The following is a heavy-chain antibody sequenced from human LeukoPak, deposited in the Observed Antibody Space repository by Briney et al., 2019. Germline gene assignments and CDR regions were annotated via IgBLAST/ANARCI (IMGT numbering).Heavy chain of an antibody. CDR3: ARLYLGSTVDAFDI. J-gene: IGHJ3*02. CDR2: IYYSGST. CDR1: GGSISSSSYY. V-gene: IGHV4-39*01. D-gene: IGHD2-8*01. Sequence: PSQTLSLTCTVSGGSISSSSYYWGWIRQPPGKGLEWIGSIYYSGSTYYNPSLKSRVTISVDTSKNQFSLKLSSVTAADTAVYYCARLYLGSTVDAFDIWGQGTMVTVSS.